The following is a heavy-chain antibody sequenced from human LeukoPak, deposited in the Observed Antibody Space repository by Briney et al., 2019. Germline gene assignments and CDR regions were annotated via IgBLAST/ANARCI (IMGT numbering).Heavy chain of an antibody. CDR3: ARHSSDIVVVVAVYFDY. CDR1: GYTFTSYG. CDR2: ISGNNGNT. V-gene: IGHV1-18*01. D-gene: IGHD2-15*01. J-gene: IGHJ4*02. Sequence: ASVKVSCKASGYTFTSYGMSWVRQAPGQGLQWMGWISGNNGNTYYAQKFQGRVTMTTDTSTSTAYMELRSLRSDDTAVYYCARHSSDIVVVVAVYFDYWGQGTLVTVSS.